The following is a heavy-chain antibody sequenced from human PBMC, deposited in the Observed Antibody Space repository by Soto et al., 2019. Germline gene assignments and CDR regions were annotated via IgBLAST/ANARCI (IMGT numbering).Heavy chain of an antibody. D-gene: IGHD5-18*01. CDR2: IIPIFGTA. V-gene: IGHV1-69*06. CDR1: GGTFSSYA. Sequence: SVKVSCKASGGTFSSYAISWVRQAPGQGLEWMGGIIPIFGTANYAQKFQGRVTITADKSTSTAYMELSSLRSEDTAVYYCASEDRIQLWRYYFDYWGQGTLVTV. CDR3: ASEDRIQLWRYYFDY. J-gene: IGHJ4*02.